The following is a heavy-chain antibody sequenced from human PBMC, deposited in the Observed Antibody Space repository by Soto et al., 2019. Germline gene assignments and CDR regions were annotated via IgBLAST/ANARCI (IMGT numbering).Heavy chain of an antibody. V-gene: IGHV3-74*01. J-gene: IGHJ4*02. CDR3: ARDSAAREVDY. CDR2: INSDGSST. D-gene: IGHD6-13*01. Sequence: GGSLRLSCAVSGFSFDDYMMHWVRQAPGKGLEWVSLINSDGSSTSYADSVKGRFTISRDNAKNTLYLQMNSLRAEDTAVYYCARDSAAREVDYWGQGTLVTVSS. CDR1: GFSFDDYM.